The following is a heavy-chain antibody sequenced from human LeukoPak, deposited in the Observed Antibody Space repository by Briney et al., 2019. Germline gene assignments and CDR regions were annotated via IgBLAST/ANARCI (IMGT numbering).Heavy chain of an antibody. D-gene: IGHD2-2*01. Sequence: GGSLRLSCAASGFTFDECAMHWVRQAPGKGLEWVAGISWDSSSLGYAESVEGRFTISRDNAKNSLYLQMSSLRAEDTAVYYCARDASTRCYLCEVDHWGQGTLVTVSS. J-gene: IGHJ4*02. CDR2: ISWDSSSL. CDR1: GFTFDECA. V-gene: IGHV3-9*01. CDR3: ARDASTRCYLCEVDH.